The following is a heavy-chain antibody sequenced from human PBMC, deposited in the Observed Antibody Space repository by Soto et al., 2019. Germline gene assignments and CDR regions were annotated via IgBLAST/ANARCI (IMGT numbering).Heavy chain of an antibody. CDR1: GYSFTSNW. D-gene: IGHD6-6*01. V-gene: IGHV5-10-1*03. CDR3: ARSYCLPNSSYNGYFDY. J-gene: IGHJ4*01. Sequence: EVQLVQSGAEVKKPGESLRISCKGSGYSFTSNWISWVRQMPGKGLEWMGRIDPRDSYTNYSPSFQGHVTISVDKSDNTYSLQWSSLKASDTAIYFCARSYCLPNSSYNGYFDYWGRGTLLTVSS. CDR2: IDPRDSYT.